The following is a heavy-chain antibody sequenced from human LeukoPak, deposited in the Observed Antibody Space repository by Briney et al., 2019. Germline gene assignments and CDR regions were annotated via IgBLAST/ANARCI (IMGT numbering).Heavy chain of an antibody. V-gene: IGHV3-30*02. Sequence: GGSLRLSCTASGFPFSNYGMHWVRQAPGKGLEWMSFIRFDGSNKNYARSVKGRFTISRDNSKNTLYLQMNSLRAEDTAVYYCAKDRGGSNQAWGQGTLVTVSS. J-gene: IGHJ4*02. D-gene: IGHD2-15*01. CDR1: GFPFSNYG. CDR3: AKDRGGSNQA. CDR2: IRFDGSNK.